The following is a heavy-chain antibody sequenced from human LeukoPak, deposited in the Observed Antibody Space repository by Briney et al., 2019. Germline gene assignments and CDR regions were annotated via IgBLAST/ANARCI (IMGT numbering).Heavy chain of an antibody. J-gene: IGHJ6*02. CDR1: GYTFTSYD. CDR3: ARMLYLVRVVGQYYYYGMDV. V-gene: IGHV1-8*01. CDR2: MNPNSGNT. D-gene: IGHD2-8*01. Sequence: ASVKVSCKASGYTFTSYDINWVRQATGQGLEWMGWMNPNSGNTGYAQKFQGRVTMTRNTSISTAYMELSSLRSEDTAVYYCARMLYLVRVVGQYYYYGMDVWGQGTTVTVSS.